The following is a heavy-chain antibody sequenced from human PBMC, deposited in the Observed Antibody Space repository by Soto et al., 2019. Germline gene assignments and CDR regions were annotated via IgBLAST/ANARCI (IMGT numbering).Heavy chain of an antibody. Sequence: ITLKESGPTLVKPTQTLTLTCTLSGFSINTGGVGVGWIRQPPGKALEWLALIYWNEDKRYSPSLKSRLTITKDTSKNQVVLAMTNVDPVDTATYYCAHRGYGDYPRDNWFDPWGQGTLVTVSS. J-gene: IGHJ5*02. CDR1: GFSINTGGVG. D-gene: IGHD4-17*01. V-gene: IGHV2-5*01. CDR2: IYWNEDK. CDR3: AHRGYGDYPRDNWFDP.